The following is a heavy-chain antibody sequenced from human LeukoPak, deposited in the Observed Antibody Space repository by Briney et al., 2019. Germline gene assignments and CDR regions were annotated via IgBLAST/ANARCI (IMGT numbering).Heavy chain of an antibody. J-gene: IGHJ4*02. D-gene: IGHD3-9*01. V-gene: IGHV3-21*01. CDR2: ISSSSSYI. CDR1: GFTFSGYS. CDR3: ARGVVRYFDY. Sequence: PGGSLRLSCAASGFTFSGYSMNWVRQAPGKGLEWVSSISSSSSYIYYADAVKGRFTISRDNAKNSLYLQMNSLRAEDTAVYYCARGVVRYFDYWGQGALVTVSS.